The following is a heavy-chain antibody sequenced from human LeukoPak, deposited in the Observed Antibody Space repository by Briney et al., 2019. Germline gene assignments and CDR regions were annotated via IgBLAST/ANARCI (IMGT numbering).Heavy chain of an antibody. D-gene: IGHD6-13*01. CDR1: GFTFCNYA. V-gene: IGHV3-23*01. CDR2: ISNSGHSS. CDR3: AKDWRNGYSSDWYSEGYFPH. J-gene: IGHJ1*01. Sequence: GGSLRLSCAASGFTFCNYAMSWVRQAPGKGLEWVSGISNSGHSSYHADSVKGRFTTTRDNSQNTLYLQMNSLRVEDTALYYCAKDWRNGYSSDWYSEGYFPHWGQGTLVTVSS.